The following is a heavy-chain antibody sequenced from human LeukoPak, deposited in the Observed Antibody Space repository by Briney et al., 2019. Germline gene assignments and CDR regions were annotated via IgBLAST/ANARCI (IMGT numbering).Heavy chain of an antibody. CDR3: ARGAYTPSSRYHGRIDC. CDR1: GGSIRSSSYY. Sequence: SETLSLTCIVSGGSIRSSSYYWGWLRQPPGKGLEWIGRSYYSGSTYYNASFKSRVTISVDTTKNQFSLKLKCVAAADTAVYYCARGAYTPSSRYHGRIDCWGHGTLVTVSS. J-gene: IGHJ4*01. D-gene: IGHD2-2*02. V-gene: IGHV4-39*07. CDR2: SYYSGST.